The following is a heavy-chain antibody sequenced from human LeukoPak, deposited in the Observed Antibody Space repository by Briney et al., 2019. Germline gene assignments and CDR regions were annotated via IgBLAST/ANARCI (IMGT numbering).Heavy chain of an antibody. CDR1: GFTVSSNY. V-gene: IGHV3-53*01. D-gene: IGHD5-12*01. Sequence: GGSLRLSCAASGFTVSSNYMNWVRQAPGKGLEWVSGIYSGGSTYYADSVKGRFTISRDNSKNTLFLQMNSLRAEDTAVYYCVRISAYDDYWGQGTLVTVSS. J-gene: IGHJ4*02. CDR3: VRISAYDDY. CDR2: IYSGGST.